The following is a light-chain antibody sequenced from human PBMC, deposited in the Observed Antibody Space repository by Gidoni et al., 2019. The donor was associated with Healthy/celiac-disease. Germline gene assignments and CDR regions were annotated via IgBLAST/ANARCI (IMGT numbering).Light chain of an antibody. J-gene: IGLJ2*01. CDR3: QGWDSSSDQVV. V-gene: IGLV3-21*04. Sequence: SYVLPQPPSVSVAPGKTARITCGGNNSGSKSVHWYQQKPGQAPVLVIHYDSDRHSGLPERFSGSNSGNTATLTISRVEAGDEADYYCQGWDSSSDQVVFGGGTKLTVL. CDR2: YDS. CDR1: NSGSKS.